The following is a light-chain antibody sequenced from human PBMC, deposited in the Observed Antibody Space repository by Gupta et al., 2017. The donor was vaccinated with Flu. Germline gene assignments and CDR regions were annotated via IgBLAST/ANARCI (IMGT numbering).Light chain of an antibody. J-gene: IGKJ2*01. Sequence: DIQLTQSPSTLPASVGDRVVITCRASQSIGSLLAWYQQKPGKAPKLLIYRATSLESGVPSRFSGSGTGTELTLTISSLQPDDFATYYCQQYNNYPHTFGQGTKLQIK. CDR1: QSIGSL. CDR2: RAT. V-gene: IGKV1-5*03. CDR3: QQYNNYPHT.